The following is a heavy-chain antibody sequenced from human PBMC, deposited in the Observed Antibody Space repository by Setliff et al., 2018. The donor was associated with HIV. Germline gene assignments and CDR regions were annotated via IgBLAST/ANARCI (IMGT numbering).Heavy chain of an antibody. CDR1: GFTFTNAW. CDR3: TKGRTYYDILTGRKTNDY. V-gene: IGHV3-15*01. D-gene: IGHD3-9*01. J-gene: IGHJ4*02. CDR2: IQSKTDGEST. Sequence: PGGSLRLSCAASGFTFTNAWMSWVRQAPGKGLEWVGRIQSKTDGESTDYAAPVKGRFTISRDYSKNTLFLQMNSLKAEDTAMYYCTKGRTYYDILTGRKTNDYWGQGTLVTVSS.